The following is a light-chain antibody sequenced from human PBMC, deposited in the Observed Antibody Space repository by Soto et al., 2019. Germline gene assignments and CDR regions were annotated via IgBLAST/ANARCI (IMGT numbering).Light chain of an antibody. CDR3: QQYVTSPWA. V-gene: IGKV3-20*01. J-gene: IGKJ1*01. CDR2: GAS. Sequence: EIFLTQSPRTLSISTGERATLSCRASQSVSSSFLAWYQQKPGQAPRLLIYGASNRATGIPDRFSGSGSGTDFTLTISRLEPEDFAVYYCQQYVTSPWAFGQGTKVDI. CDR1: QSVSSSF.